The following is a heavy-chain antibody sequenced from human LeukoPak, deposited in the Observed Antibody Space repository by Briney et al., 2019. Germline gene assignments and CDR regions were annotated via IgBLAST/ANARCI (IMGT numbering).Heavy chain of an antibody. Sequence: GGSLRLSCAASGFTFSNYYMNWIRQTPGKGLEWVSYISGSGITTFYAESVEGRFTISRDNTKNSLFLQMDSLRVEDTAVYYCARGDWFDLWGQGTLVTVSS. J-gene: IGHJ5*02. CDR3: ARGDWFDL. V-gene: IGHV3-11*01. CDR1: GFTFSNYY. CDR2: ISGSGITT.